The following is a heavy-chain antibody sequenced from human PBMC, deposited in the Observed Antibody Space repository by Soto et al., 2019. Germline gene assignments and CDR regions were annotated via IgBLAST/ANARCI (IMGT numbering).Heavy chain of an antibody. V-gene: IGHV3-23*01. D-gene: IGHD3-10*01. CDR3: AKDVGELFPFDH. J-gene: IGHJ4*02. CDR1: GFTFSSCA. CDR2: IDNSGGAT. Sequence: EVRLLESGGGLVQPGGSLRLSCAASGFTFSSCAMSRVRQAPGKGLDWVSTIDNSGGATHYADSVKGRFTISRDNSKNMVYLDMDNLRADDTAVYYCAKDVGELFPFDHWGQGTLLTVSS.